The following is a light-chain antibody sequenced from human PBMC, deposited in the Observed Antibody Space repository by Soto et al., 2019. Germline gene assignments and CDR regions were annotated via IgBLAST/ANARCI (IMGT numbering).Light chain of an antibody. CDR3: QQYSDYPWT. Sequence: DRQMTWSPFALCECVGDRVTLTSGASQSIASWLAWYQQKPGKAPNLLIYDASSVDIGVPSLFSGRGFETEFTLTIQSLQPADLATYYCQQYSDYPWTFGQGTKVDIK. CDR2: DAS. V-gene: IGKV1-5*01. CDR1: QSIASW. J-gene: IGKJ1*01.